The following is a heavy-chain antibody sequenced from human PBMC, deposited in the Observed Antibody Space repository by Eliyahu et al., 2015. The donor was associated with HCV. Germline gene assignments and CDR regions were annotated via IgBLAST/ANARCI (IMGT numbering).Heavy chain of an antibody. D-gene: IGHD5-24*01. CDR1: GFTFTVFW. V-gene: IGHV3-7*01. J-gene: IGHJ1*01. CDR3: ATWSNGGDYNY. Sequence: DVQLVESGGDLVQPGGSLRLSCAASGFTFTVFWMSWVRQAPGKGLEWVAHIKPDGSQTYYVDSVKGRFTISRDNAKNSMYLQMNSLRVEDTAVYYCATWSNGGDYNYWGQGTLLIVSS. CDR2: IKPDGSQT.